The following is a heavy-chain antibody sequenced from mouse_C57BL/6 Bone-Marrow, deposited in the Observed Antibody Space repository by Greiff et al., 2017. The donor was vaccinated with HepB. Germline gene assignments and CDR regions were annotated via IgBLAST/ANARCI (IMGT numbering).Heavy chain of an antibody. D-gene: IGHD4-1*01. J-gene: IGHJ2*01. CDR2: IDPENGDT. Sequence: EVQLQQSGAELVRPGASVKLSCTASGFNIKDDYMHWVKQRPEQGLEWIGWIDPENGDTEYASKFQGKATITADTSSNTAYLQLSSLTSEDTAVYYCTTVWGFDYWGQGTTLTVSS. CDR1: GFNIKDDY. V-gene: IGHV14-4*01. CDR3: TTVWGFDY.